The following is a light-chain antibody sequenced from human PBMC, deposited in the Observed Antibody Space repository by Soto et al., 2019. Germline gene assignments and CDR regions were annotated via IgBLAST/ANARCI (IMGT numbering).Light chain of an antibody. CDR2: DVS. CDR3: SSYTSSSPYV. J-gene: IGLJ1*01. Sequence: QSALTHPASVSGSHGQSITISCTGTSSDVGGYDYVSWYQQHPGKAPKLMIYDVSSRPSGVSNRFSGSKSGNTASLTISGLQAEDEADYYCSSYTSSSPYVFGTGTKLTVL. V-gene: IGLV2-14*01. CDR1: SSDVGGYDY.